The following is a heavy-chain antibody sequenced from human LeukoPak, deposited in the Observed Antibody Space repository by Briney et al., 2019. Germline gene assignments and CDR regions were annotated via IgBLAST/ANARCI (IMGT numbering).Heavy chain of an antibody. Sequence: PGGSLRLSCAASGFTFSSYGIHWVRQAPGKGLEWVAFIRYDGSNKYYTDSVKGRFTISRDNSKNTLYLQMNSLRAEDTAVYYCARTYGDSSVSLGYWGQGTLVTVSS. CDR2: IRYDGSNK. V-gene: IGHV3-30*02. CDR1: GFTFSSYG. J-gene: IGHJ4*02. CDR3: ARTYGDSSVSLGY. D-gene: IGHD4-17*01.